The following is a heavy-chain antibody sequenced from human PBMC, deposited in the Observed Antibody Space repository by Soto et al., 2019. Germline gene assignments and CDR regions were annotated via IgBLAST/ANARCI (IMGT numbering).Heavy chain of an antibody. D-gene: IGHD4-4*01. CDR2: MYYSGSS. Sequence: QLQLQESGPGLVKPSETLSLTCSVSGGSISSRTFWWAWIRQPPGKGLEWVGDMYYSGSSYSSPSLKSRVTLSVDTSKNQLSLKLNSVTAADTAVYYCARHPRDDYNYGGSGIFDYWGQGTLVTVSS. CDR3: ARHPRDDYNYGGSGIFDY. J-gene: IGHJ4*02. V-gene: IGHV4-39*01. CDR1: GGSISSRTFW.